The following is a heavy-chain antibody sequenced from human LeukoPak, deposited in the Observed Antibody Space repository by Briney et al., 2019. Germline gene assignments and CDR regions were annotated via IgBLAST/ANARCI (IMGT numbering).Heavy chain of an antibody. Sequence: PGGSLRLSCAASGFTFSSYGMHWVRQAPGKGLEWVAVIWYDGSNKYYADSVKGRFTISRDNSKNTLYLQMNSLRAEDTAVYYCAKISRYCSGGSCHTTYYYYGMDVWGQGTTATVSS. CDR1: GFTFSSYG. J-gene: IGHJ6*02. D-gene: IGHD2-15*01. V-gene: IGHV3-30*02. CDR2: IWYDGSNK. CDR3: AKISRYCSGGSCHTTYYYYGMDV.